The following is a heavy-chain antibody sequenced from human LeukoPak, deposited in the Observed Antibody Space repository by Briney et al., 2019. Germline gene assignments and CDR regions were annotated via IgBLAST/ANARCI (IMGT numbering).Heavy chain of an antibody. J-gene: IGHJ4*02. Sequence: SETLSLTCTVSGYSISSGYYWGWIRQPPGKGLEWIGSIYHSGSTYYNPSLKSRVTISVDTSKNQFSLKLSSVTAADTAVYYCASSLYDRSGYYSSLFDYWGQGTLVTVSS. D-gene: IGHD3-22*01. CDR2: IYHSGST. V-gene: IGHV4-38-2*02. CDR1: GYSISSGYY. CDR3: ASSLYDRSGYYSSLFDY.